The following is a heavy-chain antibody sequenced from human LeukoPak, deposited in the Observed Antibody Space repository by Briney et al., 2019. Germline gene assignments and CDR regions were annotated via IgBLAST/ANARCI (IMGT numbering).Heavy chain of an antibody. CDR3: AKVLKGPGIAAAGTGFDY. CDR1: GFTFSSYG. Sequence: GGSLRLSCAASGFTFSSYGMHWVRQAPGKGLEWVAVISYDGSNKYYADSVKGRFTISRDNSKNTLYLQMNSLRAEDTAVYYCAKVLKGPGIAAAGTGFDYWGQGTLVTVSS. V-gene: IGHV3-30*18. D-gene: IGHD6-13*01. J-gene: IGHJ4*02. CDR2: ISYDGSNK.